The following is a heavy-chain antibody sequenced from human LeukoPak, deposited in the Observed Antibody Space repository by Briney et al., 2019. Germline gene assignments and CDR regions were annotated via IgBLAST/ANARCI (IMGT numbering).Heavy chain of an antibody. V-gene: IGHV4-4*07. J-gene: IGHJ4*02. CDR2: IYTSGST. Sequence: SETLSLTCTVSGGSISSYYWSWIRQPAGKGLEWIGRIYTSGSTNYNPSLKSRVTMSVDTSKNQFSLKLSSVTAADTAVYYCARDRRERAYEPTLDYWGQGTLVTVSS. CDR3: ARDRRERAYEPTLDY. CDR1: GGSISSYY. D-gene: IGHD3-22*01.